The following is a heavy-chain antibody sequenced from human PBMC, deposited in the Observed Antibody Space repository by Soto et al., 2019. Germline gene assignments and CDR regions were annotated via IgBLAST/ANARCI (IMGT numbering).Heavy chain of an antibody. CDR3: AKVGIVVVPAAPDY. CDR2: ISGSGGST. J-gene: IGHJ4*02. Sequence: VGSLRLSCAASGFTFSGYAMSWVRQAPGKGLEWVSAISGSGGSTYYADSVKGRFTISRDNSKNTLYLQMNSLRAEDTAVYYCAKVGIVVVPAAPDYWGQGTLVTVSS. D-gene: IGHD2-2*01. CDR1: GFTFSGYA. V-gene: IGHV3-23*01.